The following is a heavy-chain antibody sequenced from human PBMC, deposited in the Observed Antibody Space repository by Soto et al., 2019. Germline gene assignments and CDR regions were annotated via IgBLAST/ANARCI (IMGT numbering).Heavy chain of an antibody. CDR1: GGSISSGGYS. CDR2: IYHSGST. V-gene: IGHV4-30-2*01. D-gene: IGHD5-18*01. Sequence: PSETLSLTCAVSGGSISSGGYSWSWILQPPGKGLEWIGYIYHSGSTYYNPSLKSRVTISVDRSKNQFSLKLSSVTAADTAVYYCARDRGYSYGYDYWGEENLVNVSS. CDR3: ARDRGYSYGYDY. J-gene: IGHJ4*02.